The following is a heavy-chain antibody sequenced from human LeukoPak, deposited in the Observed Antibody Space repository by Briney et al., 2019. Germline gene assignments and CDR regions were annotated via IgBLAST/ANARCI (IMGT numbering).Heavy chain of an antibody. D-gene: IGHD4-23*01. Sequence: VASVKVSCKASGYTFTNYGFSWVRQAPGQGLEWMGWISAYNGYTDYAQKLQFRVTMTTDTSTSTAYMELRSLRSDDTAVYYCARDKAVTTEVTQHFQHWGQGTLVTVSS. CDR1: GYTFTNYG. V-gene: IGHV1-18*01. CDR3: ARDKAVTTEVTQHFQH. J-gene: IGHJ1*01. CDR2: ISAYNGYT.